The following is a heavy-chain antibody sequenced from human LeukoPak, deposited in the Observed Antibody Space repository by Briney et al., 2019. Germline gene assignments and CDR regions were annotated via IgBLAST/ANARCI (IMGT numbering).Heavy chain of an antibody. J-gene: IGHJ6*03. CDR3: ASPTRESSGYYMVV. Sequence: TAETLSLTCTVSGYSISSGYYWGWIRQPPGNGLEWIGSIYHSGSTYYNPSLKSRVTISVDTSKNQFSLKLSSVTAADTAVYYCASPTRESSGYYMVVWGKGTTVTVSS. D-gene: IGHD3-22*01. CDR2: IYHSGST. CDR1: GYSISSGYY. V-gene: IGHV4-38-2*02.